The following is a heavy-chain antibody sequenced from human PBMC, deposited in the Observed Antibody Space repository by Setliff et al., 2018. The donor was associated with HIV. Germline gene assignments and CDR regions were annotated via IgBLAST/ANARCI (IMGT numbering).Heavy chain of an antibody. CDR2: IYYIGGA. CDR3: ARSTRAGDFDY. J-gene: IGHJ4*02. D-gene: IGHD1-1*01. Sequence: SETLSLTCTVSGGSISSSSYYWGWIRQPPGKGLEWIGTIYYIGGAYYNPSLKSRVTISVDTSKNQFPLRLTSVTAADTAAYYCARSTRAGDFDYWGQGTLVTVSS. V-gene: IGHV4-39*01. CDR1: GGSISSSSYY.